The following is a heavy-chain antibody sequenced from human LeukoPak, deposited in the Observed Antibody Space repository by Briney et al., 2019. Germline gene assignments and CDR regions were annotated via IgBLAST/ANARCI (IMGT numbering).Heavy chain of an antibody. V-gene: IGHV1-69*06. J-gene: IGHJ6*02. CDR3: ASISYYYDNAGYYYGMDV. D-gene: IGHD3-22*01. Sequence: SVKVSCKASVGTFTSYAISWVRPAPGQGLEWMGRIIPIFDTANYAQKFQGRVTITAAKSTSTAYMELTSLRSEDTDVYYCASISYYYDNAGYYYGMDVWGQGTTVTVSS. CDR1: VGTFTSYA. CDR2: IIPIFDTA.